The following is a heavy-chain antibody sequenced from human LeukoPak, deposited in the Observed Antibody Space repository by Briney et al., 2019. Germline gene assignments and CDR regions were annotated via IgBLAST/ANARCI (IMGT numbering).Heavy chain of an antibody. V-gene: IGHV2-5*01. Sequence: SGPTLVNPTQTLTLTCTFSGFSLSTSGVGVGWIRQPPGKALEWLALIYWNDDKRYSPSLKSRPTITKDTSKNQVVLTMTNMDPVDTATYYCAHSGYYDILTGYGYWGQGTLVTVSS. D-gene: IGHD3-9*01. CDR3: AHSGYYDILTGYGY. J-gene: IGHJ4*02. CDR2: IYWNDDK. CDR1: GFSLSTSGVG.